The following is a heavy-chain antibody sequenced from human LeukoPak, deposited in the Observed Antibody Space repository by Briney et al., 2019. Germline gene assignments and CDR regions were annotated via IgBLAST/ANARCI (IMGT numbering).Heavy chain of an antibody. Sequence: ASVKVSCKASGGTFSSYAISWVRQAPGQGLEWMGGIIPIFGTANYAQKFQGRVTITADKSTSTAYMELSSLRSEDTAVYYCASPVSGDYVIEAFDIWGQGTMVTVSS. CDR3: ASPVSGDYVIEAFDI. D-gene: IGHD4-17*01. CDR1: GGTFSSYA. J-gene: IGHJ3*02. CDR2: IIPIFGTA. V-gene: IGHV1-69*06.